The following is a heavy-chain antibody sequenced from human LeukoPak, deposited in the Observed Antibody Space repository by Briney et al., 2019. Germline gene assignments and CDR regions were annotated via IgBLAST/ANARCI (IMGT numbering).Heavy chain of an antibody. CDR2: ISSSSSYI. CDR1: GFTFSSYG. J-gene: IGHJ4*02. D-gene: IGHD4-17*01. V-gene: IGHV3-21*01. CDR3: ARAYGDYGYYFDY. Sequence: PGGSLRLSCAASGFTFSSYGMNWVRQAPGKGLEWVSSISSSSSYIYCADSVKGRFTISRDNAKNSLYLQMNSLRAEDTAVYYCARAYGDYGYYFDYWGQGTLVTVSS.